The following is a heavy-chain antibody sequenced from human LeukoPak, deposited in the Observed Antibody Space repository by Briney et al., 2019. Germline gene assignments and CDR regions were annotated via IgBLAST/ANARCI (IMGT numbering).Heavy chain of an antibody. CDR2: IYHSGST. J-gene: IGHJ6*03. V-gene: IGHV4-38-2*02. CDR3: ARLALDYGYYYYYMDV. Sequence: PSETLSLTCTVSGYSISSGYYWGWIRQPPGKGLEWIGSIYHSGSTYYNPSLKSRVTISVDTSKNQFSLKLSSVTAADTAVYYCARLALDYGYYYYYMDVWGKGTTVTVSS. CDR1: GYSISSGYY. D-gene: IGHD4-17*01.